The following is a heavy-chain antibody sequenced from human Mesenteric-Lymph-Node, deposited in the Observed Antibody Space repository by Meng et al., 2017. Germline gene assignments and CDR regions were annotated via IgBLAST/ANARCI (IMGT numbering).Heavy chain of an antibody. Sequence: GESLKISCAASGFTFSNAWMGWVRQAPGKGLEWVGRIKSKTDGGTTDYAAPVKGRFTISRDDSKNTLYLQMNSLKTEDTAVYYCTTAGSYYDYYYYGMDVWGQGTTVTVSS. CDR3: TTAGSYYDYYYYGMDV. D-gene: IGHD1-26*01. J-gene: IGHJ6*02. CDR1: GFTFSNAW. CDR2: IKSKTDGGTT. V-gene: IGHV3-15*01.